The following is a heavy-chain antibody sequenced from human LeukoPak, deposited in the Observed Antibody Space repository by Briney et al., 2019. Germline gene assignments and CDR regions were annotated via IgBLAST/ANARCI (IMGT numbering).Heavy chain of an antibody. CDR2: ISYDGSNK. D-gene: IGHD6-19*01. J-gene: IGHJ3*02. Sequence: PGGSLRLSCAASGFTFSSYGMHWVRQAPGKGLEWVAVISYDGSNKHYADSVKGRFTISRDNSKNTLYLQMNSLRAEDTAVYYCAKVYSSGWHDAFDIWGQGTMVTVSS. V-gene: IGHV3-30*18. CDR3: AKVYSSGWHDAFDI. CDR1: GFTFSSYG.